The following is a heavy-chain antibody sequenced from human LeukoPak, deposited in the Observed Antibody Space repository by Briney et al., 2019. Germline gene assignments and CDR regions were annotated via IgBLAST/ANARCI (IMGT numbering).Heavy chain of an antibody. CDR2: IIPIFGTA. V-gene: IGHV1-69*13. CDR3: AAALNRGYDYIASFDY. Sequence: SVKVSCKASGGTFSSYAISWVRQAPGQGLEWMGGIIPIFGTANYAQKFQGRVTITADESTSTAYMELSSLRSEDTAVYYCAAALNRGYDYIASFDYWGQGTLVTVSS. CDR1: GGTFSSYA. J-gene: IGHJ4*02. D-gene: IGHD5-12*01.